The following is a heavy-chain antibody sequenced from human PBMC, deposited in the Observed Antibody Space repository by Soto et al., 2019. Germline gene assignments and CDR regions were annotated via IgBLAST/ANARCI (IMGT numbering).Heavy chain of an antibody. J-gene: IGHJ6*02. V-gene: IGHV3-23*01. CDR3: ATRAYGLSADCREEYFGMDV. CDR2: ISGSGGST. D-gene: IGHD3-10*01. Sequence: EVQLLESGGGLVQPGGSRRLSCAASGCTVSNYARTSIRQAPGLGLEWVSSISGSGGSTYYPDSAKGRFTISRDNSKDTVYLQMTSLRGEDTAVYYCATRAYGLSADCREEYFGMDVWGQGTTVTVSS. CDR1: GCTVSNYA.